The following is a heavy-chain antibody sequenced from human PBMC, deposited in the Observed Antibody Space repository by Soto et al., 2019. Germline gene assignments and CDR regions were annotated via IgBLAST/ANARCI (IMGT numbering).Heavy chain of an antibody. D-gene: IGHD2-2*01. J-gene: IGHJ6*03. Sequence: QVQLQQWGAGLLKPSETLSLTCAVYGGSFSDHYWNWIRQSPGKGLEWIGDINQSGSTKYNPSLRSRVTISLDTSKSQVSLNLTSVTAADTAVYFCARARHKFTEGAPAARYYYHMDVWGTGTTVTVSS. V-gene: IGHV4-34*02. CDR1: GGSFSDHY. CDR2: INQSGST. CDR3: ARARHKFTEGAPAARYYYHMDV.